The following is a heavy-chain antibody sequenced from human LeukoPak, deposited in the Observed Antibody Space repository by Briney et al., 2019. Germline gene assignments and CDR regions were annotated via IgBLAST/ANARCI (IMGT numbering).Heavy chain of an antibody. CDR3: AREGRGQQLTPIDY. J-gene: IGHJ4*02. CDR2: IFYSGST. Sequence: SGTLSLTCTVSGGSISNTIYYWGWIRQLPGKGLQWIGSIFYSGSTYYNPSLKSRVTISVDTSTNQFSLKVNSLTTADTAVYYCAREGRGQQLTPIDYWGPGALVTVSS. CDR1: GGSISNTIYY. V-gene: IGHV4-39*07. D-gene: IGHD6-13*01.